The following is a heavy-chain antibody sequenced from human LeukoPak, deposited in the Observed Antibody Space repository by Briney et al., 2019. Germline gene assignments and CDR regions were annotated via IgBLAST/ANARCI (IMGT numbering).Heavy chain of an antibody. CDR3: ARIAMAGIGDGFDI. J-gene: IGHJ3*02. CDR1: GFTFSDYW. D-gene: IGHD6-19*01. CDR2: INWNGGST. V-gene: IGHV3-20*04. Sequence: GGSLRLSCAASGFTFSDYWMSWVRQAPGKGLEWVSGINWNGGSTGYADSVKGRFTISRDNARNSLYLQMNSLRAEDTALYYCARIAMAGIGDGFDIWGQGTMVTVSS.